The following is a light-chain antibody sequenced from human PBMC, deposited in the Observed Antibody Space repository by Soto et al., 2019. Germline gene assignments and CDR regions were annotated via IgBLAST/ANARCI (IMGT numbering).Light chain of an antibody. CDR1: SSDVGNNY. Sequence: QSVLTQPPSVSAAAGQKVTISCSGSSSDVGNNYVSWYQQIPVTVPKLLIYDNDKRPSGIPDRFSASTSASSATLVITGLQTGDEADYYCGAWDSSPSAQYVFGTGTKLTVL. V-gene: IGLV1-51*01. CDR3: GAWDSSPSAQYV. J-gene: IGLJ1*01. CDR2: DND.